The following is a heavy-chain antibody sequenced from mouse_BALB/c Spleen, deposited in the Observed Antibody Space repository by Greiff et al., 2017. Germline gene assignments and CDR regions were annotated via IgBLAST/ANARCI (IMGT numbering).Heavy chain of an antibody. CDR1: GYTFTSYW. V-gene: IGHV1-7*01. J-gene: IGHJ2*01. CDR2: INPSTGYT. D-gene: IGHD1-1*01. CDR3: ARWPITTVVATDY. Sequence: QVQLQQSGAELAKPGASVKMSCKASGYTFTSYWMHWVKQRPGQGLEWIGYINPSTGYTEYNQKFKDKATLTADKSSSTAYMQLSSLTSEDSAVYYCARWPITTVVATDYWGQGTTRTVSS.